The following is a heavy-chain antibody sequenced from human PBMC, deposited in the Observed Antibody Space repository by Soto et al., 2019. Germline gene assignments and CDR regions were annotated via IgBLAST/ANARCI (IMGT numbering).Heavy chain of an antibody. CDR2: IYHRGAT. CDR1: GYSINRGYY. V-gene: IGHV4-38-2*01. D-gene: IGHD3-22*01. CDR3: ARYQYDSRGHDDEH. Sequence: ETLCLSGSVSGYSINRGYYWGWIRQSPGKGLEWIGSIYHRGATYYAPSLKARAAISLDTSNNHFTLRLTSVTVADTAIYYCARYQYDSRGHDDEHWGQGAPVTVYS. J-gene: IGHJ4*02.